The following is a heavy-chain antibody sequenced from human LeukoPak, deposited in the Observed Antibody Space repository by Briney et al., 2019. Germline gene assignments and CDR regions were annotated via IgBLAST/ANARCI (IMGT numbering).Heavy chain of an antibody. CDR1: GFTFSHYS. CDR2: IRSTSSNT. J-gene: IGHJ4*02. Sequence: GGSLRLSCAASGFTFSHYSMNWVRQAPGKGLEWVSSIRSTSSNTYCADSLKGRFTISRDNAKNSLYLQMNSLRAEDTAVYYCARVWYYDFWSGYSCLDYWGQGTLVTVSS. D-gene: IGHD3-3*01. CDR3: ARVWYYDFWSGYSCLDY. V-gene: IGHV3-21*03.